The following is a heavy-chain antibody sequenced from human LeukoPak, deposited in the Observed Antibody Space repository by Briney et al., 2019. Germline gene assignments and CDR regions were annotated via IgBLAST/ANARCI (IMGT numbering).Heavy chain of an antibody. CDR3: ARENYDFLSGYGMDV. J-gene: IGHJ6*02. CDR2: ISAYNGNT. Sequence: ASVKVSCKASGYTFTSYGISWVRQAPGQGLEWMGWISAYNGNTNYAQKLQGRVTMTTDTSTSTAYMELRSLRSDDTAVYYCARENYDFLSGYGMDVWGQGTTVTVSS. CDR1: GYTFTSYG. V-gene: IGHV1-18*01. D-gene: IGHD3-3*01.